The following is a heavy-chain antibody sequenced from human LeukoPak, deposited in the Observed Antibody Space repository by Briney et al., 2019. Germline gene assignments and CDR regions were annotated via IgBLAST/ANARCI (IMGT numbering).Heavy chain of an antibody. CDR1: GFTFSNHG. CDR3: GVGRGGGGRYYYGIDV. J-gene: IGHJ6*02. V-gene: IGHV3-30*03. Sequence: GGSLRLSCAASGFTFSNHGMHWVRHAQGKGLEWVAVILYDESDKYYVDSVQGRFTISRDDSKTTLYLQINSLRAEDTAVYYCGVGRGGGGRYYYGIDVWGQGTTVTVSS. D-gene: IGHD3-10*01. CDR2: ILYDESDK.